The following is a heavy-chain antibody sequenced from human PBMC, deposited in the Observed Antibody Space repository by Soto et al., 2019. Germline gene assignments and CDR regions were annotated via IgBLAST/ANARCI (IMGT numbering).Heavy chain of an antibody. CDR3: ATVFCSGGSCPTYYSYMDV. Sequence: EVQLLESGGGLVQPGGSLTLSCAASGFTFTNYDMRWVRQPPGKGLEWVSVIRSRGGSTNYAGSVKGRFTVSRDNSKHTLYLQMNSLRAEDTAVYYCATVFCSGGSCPTYYSYMDVWGKGTTVTVSS. CDR1: GFTFTNYD. J-gene: IGHJ6*03. D-gene: IGHD2-15*01. V-gene: IGHV3-23*01. CDR2: IRSRGGST.